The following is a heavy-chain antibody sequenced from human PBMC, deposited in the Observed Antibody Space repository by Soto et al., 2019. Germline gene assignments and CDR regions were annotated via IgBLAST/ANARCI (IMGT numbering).Heavy chain of an antibody. CDR2: INPNSGGT. D-gene: IGHD6-6*01. J-gene: IGHJ6*02. CDR3: ASPDLSSSSGPWGYYYGMDV. Sequence: QVPLVQSGAEVKKPGASVKVSCKASGYTFTGHYMHWVRQAPGQGLEWMGWINPNSGGTNYAQKFQGRVTMTRDTSISTAYMELSRLRSDDTAVYYCASPDLSSSSGPWGYYYGMDVWGQGTTVTVSS. CDR1: GYTFTGHY. V-gene: IGHV1-2*02.